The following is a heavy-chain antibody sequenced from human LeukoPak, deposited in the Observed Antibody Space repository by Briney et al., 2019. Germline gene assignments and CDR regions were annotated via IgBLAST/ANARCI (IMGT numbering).Heavy chain of an antibody. Sequence: PSETLSLTCAVYGGSFSGYYWSWIRQPPGKGPEWIGEINHSGSTNYNPSLKSRVTISVDTPKNQFSLKLSSVTAADTAVYYCARGRRSSTSCYDYWGQGTLVTVSS. CDR3: ARGRRSSTSCYDY. CDR1: GGSFSGYY. J-gene: IGHJ4*02. CDR2: INHSGST. V-gene: IGHV4-34*01. D-gene: IGHD2-2*01.